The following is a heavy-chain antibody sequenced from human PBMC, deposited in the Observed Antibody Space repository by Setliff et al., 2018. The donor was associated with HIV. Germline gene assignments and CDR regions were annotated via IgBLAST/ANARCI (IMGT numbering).Heavy chain of an antibody. V-gene: IGHV4-39*07. CDR2: IYSRGNT. Sequence: LSLTCIVFGDSVSNDTYYWDWIRQSPGKGLEWIGSIYSRGNTYYTSSLKRRVTISIHTSRNQFSLKLNSVTAADSAVYYCARRQAEDYGSGRFDCWGHGMLVTVSS. CDR1: GDSVSNDTYY. D-gene: IGHD3-10*01. J-gene: IGHJ4*01. CDR3: ARRQAEDYGSGRFDC.